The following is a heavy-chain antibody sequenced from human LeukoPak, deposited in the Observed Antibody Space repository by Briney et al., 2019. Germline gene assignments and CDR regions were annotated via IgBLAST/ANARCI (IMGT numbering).Heavy chain of an antibody. Sequence: GGSLRLSCAAPGFTFSSYGMHWVRQAPGKGLEWVAVIWYDGSNKDYADSVKGRFTISRDNSKNTLYLQMNNLRAEDTAVYYCARSAYYYDSSGYYSDWGQGTLVTVSS. D-gene: IGHD3-22*01. CDR1: GFTFSSYG. J-gene: IGHJ4*02. V-gene: IGHV3-33*01. CDR2: IWYDGSNK. CDR3: ARSAYYYDSSGYYSD.